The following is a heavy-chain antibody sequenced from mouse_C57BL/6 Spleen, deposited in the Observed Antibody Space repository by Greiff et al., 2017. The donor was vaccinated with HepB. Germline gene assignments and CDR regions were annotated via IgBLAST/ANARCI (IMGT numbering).Heavy chain of an antibody. CDR1: GYTFTSYW. V-gene: IGHV1-64*01. CDR3: APIYYDYPFAY. J-gene: IGHJ3*01. Sequence: QVQLQQPGAELVKPGASVKLSCKASGYTFTSYWMHWVKQRPGQGLEWIGMIHPNSGSTNYNEKFKSKATLTVDKSSSTAYMQLLSLTSEDSAVYYCAPIYYDYPFAYWGQGTLVTVSA. D-gene: IGHD2-4*01. CDR2: IHPNSGST.